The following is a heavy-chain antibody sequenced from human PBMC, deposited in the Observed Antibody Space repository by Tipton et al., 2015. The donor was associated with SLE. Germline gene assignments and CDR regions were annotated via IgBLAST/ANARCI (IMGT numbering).Heavy chain of an antibody. V-gene: IGHV4-59*11. CDR1: GGTISDHY. Sequence: TLSLTCTVSGGTISDHYWSWIRQPPGKGLEWIGYISYSETTNYNPSLKSRVTISVDTSKNQFSLKLRSVTAADTAVYYCAGAWQGYCSGGTCYVLDYWGQGTLVTVSS. CDR3: AGAWQGYCSGGTCYVLDY. J-gene: IGHJ4*02. CDR2: ISYSETT. D-gene: IGHD2-15*01.